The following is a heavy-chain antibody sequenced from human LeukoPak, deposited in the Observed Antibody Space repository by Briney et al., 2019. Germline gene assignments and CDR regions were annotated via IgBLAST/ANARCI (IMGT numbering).Heavy chain of an antibody. D-gene: IGHD1-26*01. J-gene: IGHJ4*02. CDR3: AKHSGTSLYFDY. V-gene: IGHV3-74*01. CDR1: GFTFSTYW. Sequence: GGSLRLSCAASGFTFSTYWMHWVRQAPGKGLVWVSRINPDGTTTSYADSVKGRFTISRDNAKDTVYLQMNSLRAEDTAVYYCAKHSGTSLYFDYWGQGTLVTVSS. CDR2: INPDGTTT.